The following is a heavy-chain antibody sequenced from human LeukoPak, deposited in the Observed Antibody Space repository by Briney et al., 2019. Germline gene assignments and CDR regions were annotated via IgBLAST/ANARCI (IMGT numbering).Heavy chain of an antibody. CDR3: ARDPTYYYDSSGYFDY. CDR2: IYYSGST. CDR1: GGSISSYY. V-gene: IGHV4-59*01. Sequence: SETLSLTCTVSGGSISSYYWGWIRQPPGKGLEWIGYIYYSGSTNYNPSLKSRVTISVDTSKNQFSLKLSSVTAADTAVYYCARDPTYYYDSSGYFDYWGQGTLVTVSS. J-gene: IGHJ4*02. D-gene: IGHD3-22*01.